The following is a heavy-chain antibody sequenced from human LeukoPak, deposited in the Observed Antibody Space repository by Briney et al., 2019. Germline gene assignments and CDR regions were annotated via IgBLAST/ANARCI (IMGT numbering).Heavy chain of an antibody. D-gene: IGHD3-10*01. CDR1: GYTFTGYY. J-gene: IGHJ4*02. Sequence: ASVKVSCKASGYTFTGYYMHWVRQAPGQGLEWMGRINPNSGGTNYAQKFQGRFTMTRDTSISTAYMELSRLRSDDTAVYYCAREDSFGIHFDYWGQGTLVTVSS. CDR2: INPNSGGT. CDR3: AREDSFGIHFDY. V-gene: IGHV1-2*06.